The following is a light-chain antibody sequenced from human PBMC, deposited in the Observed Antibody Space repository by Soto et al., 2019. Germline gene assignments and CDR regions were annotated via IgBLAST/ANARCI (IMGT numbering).Light chain of an antibody. CDR2: DVS. V-gene: IGKV1-5*01. CDR1: QSITTW. J-gene: IGKJ1*01. CDR3: KQYDTYSLA. Sequence: DIQMTQSPSTVSAYVGDSVTITCRASQSITTWLAWYQQRPGKAHKLLIYDVSSLQSGVQSRFSGSGSGTEFTLTISSLQPDDFATYYCKQYDTYSLAFGQGTKVDIK.